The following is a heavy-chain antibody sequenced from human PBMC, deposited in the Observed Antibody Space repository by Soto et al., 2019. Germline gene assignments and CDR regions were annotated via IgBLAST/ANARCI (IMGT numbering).Heavy chain of an antibody. CDR2: IIPILGIA. J-gene: IGHJ4*02. CDR3: ARGPHTYSYGVDY. D-gene: IGHD5-18*01. V-gene: IGHV1-69*02. CDR1: GGTFSSYT. Sequence: QVQLVQSGAEVKKPGSSVKVSCKASGGTFSSYTISWGRQAPGQGLEWMGRIIPILGIANYAQKFQGRVTITADKSTSTAYMELSSLRSEYTAVYYCARGPHTYSYGVDYWGQGTLVTVSS.